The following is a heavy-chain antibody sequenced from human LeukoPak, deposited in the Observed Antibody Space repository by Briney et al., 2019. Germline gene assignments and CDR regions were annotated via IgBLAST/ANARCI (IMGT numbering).Heavy chain of an antibody. CDR2: LKNNGDNI. CDR3: VKDRGGLARDFDQ. V-gene: IGHV3-64D*06. J-gene: IGHJ4*02. D-gene: IGHD3-10*01. CDR1: GFIFGHYA. Sequence: GGSLRLSCSASGFIFGHYAMHWVRQAPGKGLEYVSSLKNNGDNIYYTDSVKGRFTISRDNSRNTLYLQLSSLRPEGTAVYYCVKDRGGLARDFDQWGQGTLVTVSS.